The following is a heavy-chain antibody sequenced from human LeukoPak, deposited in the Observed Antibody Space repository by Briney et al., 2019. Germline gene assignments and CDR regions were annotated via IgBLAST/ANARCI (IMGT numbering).Heavy chain of an antibody. Sequence: KPSETLSLTCTVSGGSISSSSYYWGWIRQPPGTGLEWIGSIYYSGDTYYNPSLKSRRVTISVDTSKNQFSLRLSSVTAADTAVYYCARHQWHYYYYMGVWGKGSTVTVSS. CDR3: ARHQWHYYYYMGV. CDR1: GGSISSSSYY. V-gene: IGHV4-39*01. J-gene: IGHJ6*03. CDR2: IYYSGDT. D-gene: IGHD6-19*01.